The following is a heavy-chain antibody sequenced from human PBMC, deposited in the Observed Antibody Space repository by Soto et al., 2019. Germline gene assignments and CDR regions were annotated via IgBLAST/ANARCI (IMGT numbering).Heavy chain of an antibody. CDR2: IIPIFDTA. V-gene: IGHV1-69*13. J-gene: IGHJ6*02. D-gene: IGHD3-3*01. CDR3: ARAITIFGVVPSPGYYYYGMDV. Sequence: SVKVSCKASGGTFSSYAISWVRQAPGQGLEWMGGIIPIFDTANYAQKFQGRVTITADESTSTAYMELSSLRSEDTAVYYCARAITIFGVVPSPGYYYYGMDVWGQGTTVTVSS. CDR1: GGTFSSYA.